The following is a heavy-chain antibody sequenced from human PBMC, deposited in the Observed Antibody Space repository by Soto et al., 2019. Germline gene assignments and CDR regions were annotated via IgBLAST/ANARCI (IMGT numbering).Heavy chain of an antibody. CDR2: ISGSGGST. Sequence: TGGSLRLSCAASGFTFSSYAMSWVRQAPGKGLEWVSAISGSGGSTYYADSVKGRFTISRDNSKNTLYLQWSSLKASDTAMYYCARLTARPRNFDYWGQGTLVTVSS. D-gene: IGHD6-6*01. J-gene: IGHJ4*02. V-gene: IGHV3-23*01. CDR3: ARLTARPRNFDY. CDR1: GFTFSSYA.